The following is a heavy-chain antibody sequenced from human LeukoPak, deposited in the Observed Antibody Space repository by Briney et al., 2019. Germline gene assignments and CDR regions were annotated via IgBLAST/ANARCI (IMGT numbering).Heavy chain of an antibody. CDR2: IYYSGST. D-gene: IGHD5-18*01. CDR3: ARGDTADP. V-gene: IGHV4-39*07. CDR1: GGSISSSRYY. Sequence: SETLSLTCTVSGGSISSSRYYWGWSRQPPGKGLEWIGSIYYSGSTYYNPSLKSRVTISVDTSKNQFSLKLSSVTAADTAVYYCARGDTADPWGQGTLVTVSS. J-gene: IGHJ5*02.